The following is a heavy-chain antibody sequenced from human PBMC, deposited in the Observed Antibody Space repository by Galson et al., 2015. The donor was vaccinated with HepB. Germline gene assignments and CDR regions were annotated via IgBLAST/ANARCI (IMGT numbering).Heavy chain of an antibody. CDR2: ISAGGGGT. J-gene: IGHJ4*02. V-gene: IGHV3-23*01. D-gene: IGHD3/OR15-3a*01. CDR3: AKEWSGFDY. CDR1: GFTFSSFA. Sequence: SLRLSCAASGFTFSSFAMSWVRQAPGKGLEWVSTISAGGGGTYYADSVKGRFTISRDNSKNTVSLQMNSLRAEDTAVYYCAKEWSGFDYWGQGTLVTVSP.